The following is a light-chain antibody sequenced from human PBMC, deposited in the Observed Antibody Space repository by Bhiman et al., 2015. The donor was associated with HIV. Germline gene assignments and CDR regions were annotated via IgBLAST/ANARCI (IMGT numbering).Light chain of an antibody. CDR3: CSYTTSTTLCV. CDR1: SSDVGGYNY. CDR2: DVS. V-gene: IGLV2-14*03. Sequence: QSALTQPASVSGSPGQSITISCTGTSSDVGGYNYVSWYQQHPGKAPKLMIYDVSERPSGISDRFSGSKSGNTASLTISGLQAEDEADYYCCSYTTSTTLCVFGTGTKVPVL. J-gene: IGLJ1*01.